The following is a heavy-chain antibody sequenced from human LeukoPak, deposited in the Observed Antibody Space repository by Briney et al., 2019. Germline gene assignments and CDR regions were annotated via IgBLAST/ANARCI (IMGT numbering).Heavy chain of an antibody. CDR3: GRQKWEQQGRDYFFNGLDV. CDR2: IYIYGTT. V-gene: IGHV4-4*02. J-gene: IGHJ6*04. CDR1: AGSISSSSW. Sequence: SETLSLTCSVSAGSISSSSWWSWVRQSPVKGLEWIGEIYIYGTTNYNPSLKSRVPMSVDRSNNQISLKLSSATAADTAVYYCGRQKWEQQGRDYFFNGLDVWGAGTTATVSS. D-gene: IGHD1-26*01.